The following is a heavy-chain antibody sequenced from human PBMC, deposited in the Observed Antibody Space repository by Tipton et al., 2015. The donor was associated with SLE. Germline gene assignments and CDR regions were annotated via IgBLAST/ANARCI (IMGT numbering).Heavy chain of an antibody. J-gene: IGHJ2*01. CDR3: ARDDLGWYFDL. V-gene: IGHV3-30*02. CDR1: GFTFSSNN. Sequence: LSLTCAASGFTFSSNNMHWVRQAPGKGLEWVAFIRFGGSQKNYADSVKGRFAISRDNSENTLYLQMNSLRAEDTAVYYCARDDLGWYFDLWGRGTLVTVSS. CDR2: IRFGGSQK. D-gene: IGHD7-27*01.